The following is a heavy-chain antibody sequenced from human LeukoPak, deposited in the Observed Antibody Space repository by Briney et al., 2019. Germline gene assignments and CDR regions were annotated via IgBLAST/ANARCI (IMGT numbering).Heavy chain of an antibody. CDR2: IYYSGST. J-gene: IGHJ3*02. V-gene: IGHV4-30-4*01. CDR1: GGSISSGDYY. D-gene: IGHD1-26*01. CDR3: AREWVGATPSAFDI. Sequence: SQTLSLTCTVSGGSISSGDYYWSWLRQPPGTGLEWLGYIYYSGSTYYNPSLKSRVTISVDTSKNQFSLKLSSVTAADTAVYYCAREWVGATPSAFDIWGQGTMVTVSS.